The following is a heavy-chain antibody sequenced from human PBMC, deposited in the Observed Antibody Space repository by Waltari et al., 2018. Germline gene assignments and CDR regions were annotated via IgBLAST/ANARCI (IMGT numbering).Heavy chain of an antibody. CDR1: GFTFSSYS. J-gene: IGHJ3*02. CDR2: ISSSSSYI. CDR3: AGITGPIDAFDI. D-gene: IGHD1-20*01. V-gene: IGHV3-21*01. Sequence: EVQLVESGGGLVKPGGSLRLSCAASGFTFSSYSMNWVRQCPGKGLEWVSSISSSSSYIYYADSWKGRFTISRDNAKNSLYLQMNSLRAEDTAVYYCAGITGPIDAFDIWGQGTMVTVSS.